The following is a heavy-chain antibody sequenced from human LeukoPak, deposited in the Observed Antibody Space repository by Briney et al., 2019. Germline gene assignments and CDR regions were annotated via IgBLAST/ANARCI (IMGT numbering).Heavy chain of an antibody. V-gene: IGHV1-69*13. CDR3: ARDDYVWGSYRYQHY. CDR1: GYTFTGYY. J-gene: IGHJ4*02. CDR2: IIPIFGTA. Sequence: GASVKVSCKASGYTFTGYYMHWVRQAPGQGLEWMGGIIPIFGTANYAQKFQGRVTITADESTSTAYMELSSLRSEDTAVYYCARDDYVWGSYRYQHYWGQGTLVTVSS. D-gene: IGHD3-16*02.